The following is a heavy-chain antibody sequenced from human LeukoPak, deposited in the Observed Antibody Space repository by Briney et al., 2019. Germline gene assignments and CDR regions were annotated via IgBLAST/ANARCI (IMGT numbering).Heavy chain of an antibody. D-gene: IGHD6-19*01. Sequence: GGSLRLSCAASGFTFSSYGMQWVRQAPGKGLEWVAFVRYDGNDKYYADSVKGRFTISRDNSKNTVYLQMNSLRAEDTAVYYCAKAGSGWYAPYWGQGTLVTVSS. CDR2: VRYDGNDK. J-gene: IGHJ4*02. CDR1: GFTFSSYG. CDR3: AKAGSGWYAPY. V-gene: IGHV3-30*02.